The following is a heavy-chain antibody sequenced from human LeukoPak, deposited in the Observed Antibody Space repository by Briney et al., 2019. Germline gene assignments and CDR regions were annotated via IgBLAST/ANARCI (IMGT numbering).Heavy chain of an antibody. CDR1: GFTFSSYW. Sequence: GGSLRLSCAASGFTFSSYWMNWVRQAPGKGLEWVANIKHDGSEGDYVDSVKGRFTISRDNAKNSLYLQMNSLRAEDSAVYYCASASIRAIHWGQGTLVTVSS. CDR2: IKHDGSEG. CDR3: ASASIRAIH. D-gene: IGHD5-12*01. V-gene: IGHV3-7*02. J-gene: IGHJ4*02.